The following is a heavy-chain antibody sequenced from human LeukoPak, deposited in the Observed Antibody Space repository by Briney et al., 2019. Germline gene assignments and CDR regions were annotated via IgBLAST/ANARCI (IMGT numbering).Heavy chain of an antibody. V-gene: IGHV3-64D*06. Sequence: GGSLRLSCSASGFXFSSYAIHWVRQAPGKGLEYVSAISSNGGSTYYADSVKGRFTISRDNSKNTQYLQMSSLRAEDTAVYYCVKDRETHYDILTGYPDAFDIWGQGTMVTVSS. CDR1: GFXFSSYA. CDR3: VKDRETHYDILTGYPDAFDI. J-gene: IGHJ3*02. CDR2: ISSNGGST. D-gene: IGHD3-9*01.